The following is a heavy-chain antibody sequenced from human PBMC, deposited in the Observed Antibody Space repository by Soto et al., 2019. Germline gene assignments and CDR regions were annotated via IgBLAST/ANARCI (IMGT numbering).Heavy chain of an antibody. CDR1: GGSISSSNW. J-gene: IGHJ6*02. Sequence: PSETLSLSCAVSGGSISSSNWWSWVRQPPGKGLEWIGEIYHSGSTNYNPSLKSRVTISVDKSKNQFSLNLSSVTAADTAVYYCARRRGGYCSSTSCHDVWGQGTTVTVSS. CDR3: ARRRGGYCSSTSCHDV. D-gene: IGHD2-2*01. V-gene: IGHV4-4*02. CDR2: IYHSGST.